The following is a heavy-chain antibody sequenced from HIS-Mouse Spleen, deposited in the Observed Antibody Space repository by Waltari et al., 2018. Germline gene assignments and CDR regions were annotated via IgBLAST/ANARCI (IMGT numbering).Heavy chain of an antibody. CDR3: AREITMIVVVITDAFDI. D-gene: IGHD3-22*01. Sequence: QVQLVQSGAEVKKPGASVKVSCKASGYTFTGYYMHWVRQAPGQGLGGMGWVNPKGGGTNYAEKFQGRVTMTRDTSISTAYMELSRLRSDDTAVYYCAREITMIVVVITDAFDIWGQGTMVTVSS. CDR1: GYTFTGYY. CDR2: VNPKGGGT. V-gene: IGHV1-2*02. J-gene: IGHJ3*02.